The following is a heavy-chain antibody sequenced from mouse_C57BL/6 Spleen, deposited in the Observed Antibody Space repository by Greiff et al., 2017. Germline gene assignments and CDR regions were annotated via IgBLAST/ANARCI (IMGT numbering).Heavy chain of an antibody. V-gene: IGHV1-19*01. CDR2: INPYNGGT. CDR1: GYTFTDYY. J-gene: IGHJ1*03. CDR3: ARVGGNHWYFDV. Sequence: VQLQQSGPVLVKPGASVKMSCKASGYTFTDYYMNWVKQSHGKSLEWIGVINPYNGGTSYNQKFKGKATLTVDKSSSTAYMELNSLTSEDSAVYYCARVGGNHWYFDVWGTGTTVTVSS. D-gene: IGHD1-1*02.